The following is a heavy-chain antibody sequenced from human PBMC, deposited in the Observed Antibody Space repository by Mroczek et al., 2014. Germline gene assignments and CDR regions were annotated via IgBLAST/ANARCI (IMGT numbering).Heavy chain of an antibody. CDR3: ARDKGPTGGSYTEYYFDY. J-gene: IGHJ4*02. CDR1: GGSISSYY. CDR2: IYYSGST. V-gene: IGHV4-59*01. Sequence: QVQLQQWGPGLVKPSETLSLTCTVSGGSISSYYWSWIRQPPGKGLEWIGYIYYSGSTNYNPSLKSRVTISVDASKNQFSLKLSSVTAADTAVYYCARDKGPTGGSYTEYYFDYWGQGTLVTVSS. D-gene: IGHD1-26*01.